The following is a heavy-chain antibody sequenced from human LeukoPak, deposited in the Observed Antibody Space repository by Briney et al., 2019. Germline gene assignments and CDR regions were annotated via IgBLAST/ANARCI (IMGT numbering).Heavy chain of an antibody. V-gene: IGHV1-46*01. CDR1: GYTFTTYY. J-gene: IGHJ4*02. Sequence: ASVKVSCKASGYTFTTYYIHWVRQAPGQGLEWMGIIIPSGGSTSYAQKFQGRVTMTRDTSTSTVYMELSSLRSEVTAVYYCARDGYTYGFDYWGQGTVVTVSS. D-gene: IGHD5-18*01. CDR2: IIPSGGST. CDR3: ARDGYTYGFDY.